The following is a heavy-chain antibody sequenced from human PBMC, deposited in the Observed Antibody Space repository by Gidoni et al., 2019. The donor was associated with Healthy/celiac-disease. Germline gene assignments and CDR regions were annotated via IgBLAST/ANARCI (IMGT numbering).Heavy chain of an antibody. CDR1: GGSIRSSNR. CDR3: ARDPGVGSHSGAIGY. J-gene: IGHJ4*02. D-gene: IGHD2-15*01. Sequence: QVQLHESGPGLVKPSGTLSLTCAVSGGSIRSSNRWSWVRQPPGKGLGWIGEIYHSGSTNYNPSLKSRVTISVDKSKNQFSLKLSSVTAADTAVYYCARDPGVGSHSGAIGYWGQGTLVTVSS. CDR2: IYHSGST. V-gene: IGHV4-4*02.